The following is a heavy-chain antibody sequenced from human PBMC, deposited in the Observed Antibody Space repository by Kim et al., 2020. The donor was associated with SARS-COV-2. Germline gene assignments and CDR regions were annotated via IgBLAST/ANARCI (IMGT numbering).Heavy chain of an antibody. CDR1: GFTFSSCS. Sequence: GGSLRLSCAASGFTFSSCSMSWGRQAPGKGLEWVSAISGNGANTYYADSVNGRFTISRDNSKNTLYLQMNSLRVGDTAVYYCAKGISKSIYYYYGMDVWGQGTTVTVSS. J-gene: IGHJ6*02. D-gene: IGHD6-6*01. CDR2: ISGNGANT. V-gene: IGHV3-23*01. CDR3: AKGISKSIYYYYGMDV.